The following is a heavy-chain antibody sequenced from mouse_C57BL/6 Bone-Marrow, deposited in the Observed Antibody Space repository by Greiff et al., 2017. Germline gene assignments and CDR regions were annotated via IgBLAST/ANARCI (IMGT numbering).Heavy chain of an antibody. CDR1: GFTFSDYG. D-gene: IGHD1-1*01. J-gene: IGHJ1*03. CDR2: ISSGSSTI. Sequence: EVKVEESGGGLVKPGGSLKLSCAASGFTFSDYGMHWVRQAPEKGLEWVAYISSGSSTIYYADTVKGRFTISRDNAKNTLFLQMTSLRSGDTAMYYCAREGYGSSQGYFDVWGTGTTVTVSS. CDR3: AREGYGSSQGYFDV. V-gene: IGHV5-17*01.